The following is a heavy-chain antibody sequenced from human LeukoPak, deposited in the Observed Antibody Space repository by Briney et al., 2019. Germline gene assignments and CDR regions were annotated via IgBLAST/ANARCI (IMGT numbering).Heavy chain of an antibody. CDR3: AKAYYDSSGYSYYFDY. CDR1: GFIFSNYG. D-gene: IGHD3-22*01. V-gene: IGHV3-30*02. Sequence: GGSLRLSCAASGFIFSNYGIHWVRQAPGKGLEWVAFIRYDASDKYYADSVRGRFAISRDNAKNSLYLHMNSLRAEDTAAYYCAKAYYDSSGYSYYFDYWGQGTLVTVSS. J-gene: IGHJ4*02. CDR2: IRYDASDK.